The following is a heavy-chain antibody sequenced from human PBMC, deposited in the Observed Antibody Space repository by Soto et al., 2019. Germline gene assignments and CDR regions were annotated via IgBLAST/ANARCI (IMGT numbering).Heavy chain of an antibody. V-gene: IGHV3-30*18. CDR3: AKDRYSSIPGLVASMDV. Sequence: PGGSLRLSCAASGFTFSSYGMHWVRQAPGKGLEWVAVISYDGSNKYYADSVKGRFTISRDNSKNTLYLQMNSLRAEDTAVYYCAKDRYSSIPGLVASMDVWGQGTTVTVSS. D-gene: IGHD6-13*01. CDR2: ISYDGSNK. CDR1: GFTFSSYG. J-gene: IGHJ6*02.